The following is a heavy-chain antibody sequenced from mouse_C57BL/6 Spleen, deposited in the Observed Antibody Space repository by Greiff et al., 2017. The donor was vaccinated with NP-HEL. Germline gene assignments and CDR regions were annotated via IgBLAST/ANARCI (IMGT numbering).Heavy chain of an antibody. D-gene: IGHD1-1*01. CDR3: ESSASNTTVVASRMDY. J-gene: IGHJ4*01. CDR2: IYPRSGST. CDR1: GYTFTSYC. Sequence: QVQLQQSGAELARPGASVKLSCKASGYTFTSYCMSWVKQRPGRGLEWIGEIYPRSGSTNYNEKFKGKATLTADKSSSTAYMQLSSLTSEDSAVYVGESSASNTTVVASRMDYWGQGTSVTVSS. V-gene: IGHV1-81*01.